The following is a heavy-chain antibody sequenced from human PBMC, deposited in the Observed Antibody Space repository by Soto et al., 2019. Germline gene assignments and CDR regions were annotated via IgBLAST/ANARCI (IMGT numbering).Heavy chain of an antibody. CDR3: ARAYYDFWTSYHYGMDV. CDR1: GVSISSDGYS. D-gene: IGHD3-3*01. V-gene: IGHV4-30-2*01. CDR2: IYQSGST. Sequence: QLQLQESGSGLVKPSQTLSLTCAVSGVSISSDGYSWSWIRQPPGKGLEWIGFIYQSGSTHYNPSLKXRXTXSXXRSKNQFSLKLTSVTAADTAVYYCARAYYDFWTSYHYGMDVWDQGTTVTVSS. J-gene: IGHJ6*02.